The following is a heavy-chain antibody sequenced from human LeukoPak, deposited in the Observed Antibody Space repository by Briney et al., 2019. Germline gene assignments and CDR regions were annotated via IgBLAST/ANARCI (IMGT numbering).Heavy chain of an antibody. CDR2: ISSRSSYI. CDR3: ARDGVEYSSSSPPFDY. Sequence: GGSLRLSCAVSGITFSSYGMNWVRQAPGKGLEWVSSISSRSSYIYYADSVKGRFTISRDNAKNSLYLQMNSLRAEDTAVYYCARDGVEYSSSSPPFDYWGQGTLVTVSS. D-gene: IGHD6-6*01. CDR1: GITFSSYG. V-gene: IGHV3-21*01. J-gene: IGHJ4*02.